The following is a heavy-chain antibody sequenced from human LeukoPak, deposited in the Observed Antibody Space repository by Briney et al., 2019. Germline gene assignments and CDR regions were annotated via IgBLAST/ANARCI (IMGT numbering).Heavy chain of an antibody. V-gene: IGHV3-15*01. J-gene: IGHJ4*02. CDR3: LAQYYFDY. CDR1: GLSVSDAY. CDR2: IISKSDGGTT. D-gene: IGHD5-24*01. Sequence: GGSLRLSCAASGLSVSDAYMSWVRQTPGKRLEWIGRIISKSDGGTTDYAAPVKDRFIISRDDSKGTLYLQLNSLRTDDTAVYYCLAQYYFDYWGRGTLVTVSS.